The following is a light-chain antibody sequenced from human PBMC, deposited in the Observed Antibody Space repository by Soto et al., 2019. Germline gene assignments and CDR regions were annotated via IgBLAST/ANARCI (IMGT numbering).Light chain of an antibody. CDR3: TSYTSSSTPVV. CDR2: DVN. J-gene: IGLJ2*01. V-gene: IGLV2-14*01. Sequence: QSVLTQPASVSGSPGQSITISCTGTSSDVGGYNYVSWYQQHPGKAPKLMIYDVNNRPSGVSNRFSGSKSGYTASLTISGLQAEDEADYYCTSYTSSSTPVVFGGGTQLTVL. CDR1: SSDVGGYNY.